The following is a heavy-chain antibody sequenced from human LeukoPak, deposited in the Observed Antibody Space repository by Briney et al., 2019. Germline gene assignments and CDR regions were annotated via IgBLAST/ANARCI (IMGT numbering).Heavy chain of an antibody. CDR1: GRPNCNNY. D-gene: IGHD1-26*01. V-gene: IGHV4-59*01. J-gene: IGHJ4*02. Sequence: TSETLSLLCTVSGRPNCNNYWSWLRQPPGKGLEWLGYIYYTGSTNYNPSRKSRVTISVDKSKNQFSLKLSSVTAADTAVYYCASVHCGSAHFHFGGQGTPVSVSS. CDR3: ASVHCGSAHFHF. CDR2: IYYTGST.